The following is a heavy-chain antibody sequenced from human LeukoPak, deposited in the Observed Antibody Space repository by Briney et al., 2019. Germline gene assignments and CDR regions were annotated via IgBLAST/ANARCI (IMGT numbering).Heavy chain of an antibody. D-gene: IGHD5-18*01. CDR1: GFTFSSYW. Sequence: GGSLRLSCAASGFTFSSYWMSWVRQAPGKGLEWVANIKQDGSEKYYVDSVKGRFTISRDNAKNSLCLQMNSLRAEDTAVYYCAREGHGGGYSYGYFDYWGQGTLVTVSS. J-gene: IGHJ4*02. CDR2: IKQDGSEK. CDR3: AREGHGGGYSYGYFDY. V-gene: IGHV3-7*01.